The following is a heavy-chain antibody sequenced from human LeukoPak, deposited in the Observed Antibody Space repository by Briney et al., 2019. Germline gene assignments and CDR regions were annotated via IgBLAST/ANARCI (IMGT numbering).Heavy chain of an antibody. CDR1: GFTFSSYG. D-gene: IGHD6-6*01. CDR3: ATLEGIAARPDWGLPGRNYYYYMDV. CDR2: IRYDGSNK. V-gene: IGHV3-30*02. Sequence: PGGSLRLSCAASGFTFSSYGMHWVRQAPGKGLEWVAFIRYDGSNKYYADSVKGRFTISRDNSKNTLYLQMNSLRAEDTAVYYCATLEGIAARPDWGLPGRNYYYYMDVWGKGTTVTVSS. J-gene: IGHJ6*03.